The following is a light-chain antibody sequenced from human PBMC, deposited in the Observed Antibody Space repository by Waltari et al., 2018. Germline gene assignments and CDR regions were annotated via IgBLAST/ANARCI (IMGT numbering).Light chain of an antibody. CDR2: WAS. V-gene: IGKV4-1*01. Sequence: DIVMTQSPDALAMSLGERATINCRSSQSLLYSANTQNYLVWYQKKPGQPPKLFIYWASTRESGVPDRFSGGGSGTDFTLTISSLQAEDVAVYYCQQYYGTPYTVGQGTKLEIK. J-gene: IGKJ2*01. CDR3: QQYYGTPYT. CDR1: QSLLYSANTQNY.